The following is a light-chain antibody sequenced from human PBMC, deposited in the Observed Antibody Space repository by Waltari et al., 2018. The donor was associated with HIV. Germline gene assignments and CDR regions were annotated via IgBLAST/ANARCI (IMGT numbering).Light chain of an antibody. Sequence: DIVLTQSPDSLTVSLGERATINCKASQSILFSTTNSNYLAWYQQKPGHPPKLLISWASGRRSGVPDRFSGAGSGTDFTLPITSLQAEDVAVYYCQQYYSHPRTFGQGTKLDI. J-gene: IGKJ2*01. CDR2: WAS. CDR1: QSILFSTTNSNY. CDR3: QQYYSHPRT. V-gene: IGKV4-1*01.